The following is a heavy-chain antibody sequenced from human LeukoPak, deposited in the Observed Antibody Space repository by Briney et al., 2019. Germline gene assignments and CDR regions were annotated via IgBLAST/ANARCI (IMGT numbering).Heavy chain of an antibody. J-gene: IGHJ4*02. D-gene: IGHD5-24*01. Sequence: SETLSLTCTVSGGSINSYYWNWIRQPPGKGLEWIGYIYYTGSTNYNPSLKSRVTISVDTSKNQFSLKLTSVTAADTAVYYCARDQRFTFWGQGTLVTASS. CDR2: IYYTGST. CDR1: GGSINSYY. V-gene: IGHV4-59*01. CDR3: ARDQRFTF.